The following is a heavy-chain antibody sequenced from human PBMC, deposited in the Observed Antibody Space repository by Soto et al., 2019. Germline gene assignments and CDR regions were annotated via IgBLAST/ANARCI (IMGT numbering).Heavy chain of an antibody. CDR3: ANLWFGESPPGGGMDV. D-gene: IGHD3-10*01. V-gene: IGHV1-24*01. CDR2: FDPEDGET. CDR1: GYTLTELS. Sequence: ASVKVSCKVSGYTLTELSMHWVRQAPGKGLEWMGGFDPEDGETIYAQKFQGRVTMTEDTSTDTAYMELSSLRSEDTAVYYCANLWFGESPPGGGMDVWGQGTTVTVSS. J-gene: IGHJ6*02.